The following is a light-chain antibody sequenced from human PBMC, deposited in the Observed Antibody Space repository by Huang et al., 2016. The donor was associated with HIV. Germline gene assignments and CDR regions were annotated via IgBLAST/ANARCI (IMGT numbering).Light chain of an antibody. CDR3: QHYNNWPPWT. CDR1: QGCSTT. J-gene: IGKJ1*01. V-gene: IGKV3D-15*01. CDR2: GAS. Sequence: EIVMTQSPATLSVSPGKRATLSCRASQGCSTTIAWYQQKPGQTPRLLIHGASTRATGIAAKFSGRGSGTDFTLTITGLQPEDSAVYYCQHYNNWPPWTFGPGTQVEI.